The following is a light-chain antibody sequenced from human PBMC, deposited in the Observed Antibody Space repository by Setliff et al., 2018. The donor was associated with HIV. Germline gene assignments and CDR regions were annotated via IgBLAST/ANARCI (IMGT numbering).Light chain of an antibody. CDR2: EVT. CDR3: GSFTTTNALDV. CDR1: SSDVGGYNY. J-gene: IGLJ1*01. V-gene: IGLV2-14*01. Sequence: QSALTQPASVSGSPGQSITISCTGTSSDVGGYNYVSWYRQHPGKAPKLIIYEVTNRPSGVSYRFSGSKSGNTASLTISGLQAEDEADYYCGSFTTTNALDVFGTGTKVTVL.